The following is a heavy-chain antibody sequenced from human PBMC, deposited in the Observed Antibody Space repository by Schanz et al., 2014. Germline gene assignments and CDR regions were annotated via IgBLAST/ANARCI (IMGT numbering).Heavy chain of an antibody. V-gene: IGHV1-2*02. Sequence: QGQLVESGGEVKKPGASVKVSCKASGYIFIGYFIHWVRQAPGQGLEWMGWINPGSGDTKYSPKFQGRVTMTRDPSITTAYMALNRLTYDDTAVYYCARDDGFSSGWGQGTLVTVSS. CDR3: ARDDGFSSG. CDR2: INPGSGDT. J-gene: IGHJ4*02. CDR1: GYIFIGYF. D-gene: IGHD6-19*01.